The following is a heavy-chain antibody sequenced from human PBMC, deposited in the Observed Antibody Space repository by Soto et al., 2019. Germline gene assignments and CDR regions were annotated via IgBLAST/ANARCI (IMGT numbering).Heavy chain of an antibody. CDR1: GYSFTSYW. D-gene: IGHD6-13*01. CDR3: ARHGAAAGLEDDY. Sequence: GESLKISCKGSGYSFTSYWIGWVRQMPGKGLEWMGIIYPGDSDTRYSPSCQGQVTISADKSISTAYLQWSSLKASDTAMYYCARHGAAAGLEDDYWGQGTLVTVSS. V-gene: IGHV5-51*01. J-gene: IGHJ4*02. CDR2: IYPGDSDT.